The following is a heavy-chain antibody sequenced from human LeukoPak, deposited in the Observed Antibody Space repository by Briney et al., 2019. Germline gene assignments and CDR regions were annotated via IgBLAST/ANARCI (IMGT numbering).Heavy chain of an antibody. Sequence: GGSLRLSCAASGFTFDDYGTSWVRQAPGKGLEWGYGINWNGGSTGYADSVKGRFTISRDNAKNSLYLQMNSLRAEDTALYHCARAHYCSSTSCYSGFDPWGQGTLVTVSS. CDR3: ARAHYCSSTSCYSGFDP. D-gene: IGHD2-2*01. CDR1: GFTFDDYG. J-gene: IGHJ5*02. V-gene: IGHV3-20*01. CDR2: INWNGGST.